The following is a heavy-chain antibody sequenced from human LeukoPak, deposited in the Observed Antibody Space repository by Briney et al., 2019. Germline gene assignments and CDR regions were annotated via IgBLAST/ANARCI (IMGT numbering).Heavy chain of an antibody. CDR2: IDYSGST. V-gene: IGHV4-39*07. CDR1: GDSSDNNGFY. J-gene: IGHJ4*02. Sequence: SETLSLTCTVSGDSSDNNGFYWGWIRQPPGKGLEWIGNIDYSGSTYYNPSLKSRVTTSVDTSKNQFSLKLSSVTAADTAVYYCARGTRGSDSSFDFWGQGTLVTVSS. D-gene: IGHD1-1*01. CDR3: ARGTRGSDSSFDF.